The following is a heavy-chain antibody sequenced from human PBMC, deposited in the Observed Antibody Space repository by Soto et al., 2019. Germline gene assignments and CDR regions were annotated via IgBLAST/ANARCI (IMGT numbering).Heavy chain of an antibody. J-gene: IGHJ6*02. CDR3: GYDFWSGYYSVGQTSGMDV. D-gene: IGHD3-3*01. Sequence: EVQLVESGGGLVQPGGSLKLSCAASGFTFSGSAIHWVRQASGKGLEWVGRIRDKVNKYATAYAASVTGRFTISRDDSNNMAYLKMNSLKTDDTAVYYCGYDFWSGYYSVGQTSGMDVWGQVTTVTVSS. V-gene: IGHV3-73*02. CDR1: GFTFSGSA. CDR2: IRDKVNKYAT.